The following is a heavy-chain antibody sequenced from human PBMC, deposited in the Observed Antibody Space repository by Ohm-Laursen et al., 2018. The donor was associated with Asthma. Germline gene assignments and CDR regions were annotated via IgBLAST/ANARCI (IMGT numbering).Heavy chain of an antibody. CDR1: GFTFRSYA. Sequence: SLRLSCAATGFTFRSYAMHWVRQAPGKGLEWVAVGGSYYDGGLKYYADSVKGRFTISRDNAENSVFLQMNSLRAEDTAVYYCVRGLTVTYAFDHWGQGTLLTVSS. D-gene: IGHD4-17*01. CDR2: GGSYYDGGLK. J-gene: IGHJ4*02. V-gene: IGHV3-30-3*01. CDR3: VRGLTVTYAFDH.